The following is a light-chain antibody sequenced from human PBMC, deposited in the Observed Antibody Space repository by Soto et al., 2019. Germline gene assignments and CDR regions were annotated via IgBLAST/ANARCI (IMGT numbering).Light chain of an antibody. Sequence: DIQTTQSPSSLSASVRDRVIITCRASQSISAYVNWYQQKPGKAQHLLISFASTLQSGVPSRFSGSGSGTDFTLTISTLQPEDFATYYCQQTYTSPVTFGRGTKVDIK. V-gene: IGKV1-39*01. CDR3: QQTYTSPVT. J-gene: IGKJ1*01. CDR1: QSISAY. CDR2: FAS.